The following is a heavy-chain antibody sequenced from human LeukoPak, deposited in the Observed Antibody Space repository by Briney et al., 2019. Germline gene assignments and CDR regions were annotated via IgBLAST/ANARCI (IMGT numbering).Heavy chain of an antibody. CDR1: GGPFSGYY. CDR3: ARGGPEYSSSALDY. Sequence: SETLSLTCAVYGGPFSGYYWSWIRQPPGKGLEWIGEINHSGSTNYNPSLKSRVTISVDTSKNQFSLKLSSVTAADTAVYYCARGGPEYSSSALDYWGQGTLVTVSS. V-gene: IGHV4-34*01. D-gene: IGHD6-6*01. J-gene: IGHJ4*02. CDR2: INHSGST.